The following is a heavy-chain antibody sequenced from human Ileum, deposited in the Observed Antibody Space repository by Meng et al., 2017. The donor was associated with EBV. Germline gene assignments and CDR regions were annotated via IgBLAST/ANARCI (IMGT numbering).Heavy chain of an antibody. CDR3: ARRYYGVPFDN. D-gene: IGHD3-3*01. Sequence: RLHEVGPGLVKPSETRSLPCAVSGDSISSSNHWWGWIRQPPGKGLEWVGTIYYSGSTFYNPSLKSRVTISLDTSKNQFSLKVSSVTAADTAVYYCARRYYGVPFDNWGQGTLVTVSS. J-gene: IGHJ4*02. CDR1: GDSISSSNHW. CDR2: IYYSGST. V-gene: IGHV4-39*01.